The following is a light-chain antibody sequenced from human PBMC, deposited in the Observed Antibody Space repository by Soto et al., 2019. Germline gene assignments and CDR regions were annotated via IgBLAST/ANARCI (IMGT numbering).Light chain of an antibody. CDR1: QVIGNY. CDR3: QKYNSGLIT. J-gene: IGKJ5*01. Sequence: DIRMTQSPSSLSASVGDRVTITCRASQVIGNYLAWYQQKPGKVPKLLIYGAYTLQSGVPSRFSGSGSGTDFTLTISSLQPEDVAIYYCQKYNSGLITFGQGTRLEI. CDR2: GAY. V-gene: IGKV1-27*01.